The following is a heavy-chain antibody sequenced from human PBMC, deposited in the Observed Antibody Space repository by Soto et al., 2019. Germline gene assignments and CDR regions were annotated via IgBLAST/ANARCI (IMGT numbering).Heavy chain of an antibody. V-gene: IGHV4-39*01. J-gene: IGHJ4*02. CDR3: ASHTPAISISDH. CDR1: GGSISSSSYY. D-gene: IGHD2-15*01. Sequence: QLQLQESGPGLVKPSETLSLTCTVSGGSISSSSYYWGWIRQPPGKGLEWIGSLYYSGSTYYNPSLKSRVAISVDTSKTQFSLKLSSVTAADTAVYYCASHTPAISISDHWGQGTLVTVSS. CDR2: LYYSGST.